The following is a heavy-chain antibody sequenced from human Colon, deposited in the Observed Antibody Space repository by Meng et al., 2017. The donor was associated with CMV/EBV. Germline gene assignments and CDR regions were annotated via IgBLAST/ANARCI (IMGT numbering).Heavy chain of an antibody. Sequence: LQLQGSGPGVLKPAETLSLTCTVSGGSISNSNHYWGWIRQAPAKGLEWIGNVYYNGATRYNPSLASRGIISVDTSKNQFSLKLTSVTAADTAIYYCAKELRFSEWSSGFWGQGILVTVSS. CDR1: GGSISNSNHY. CDR2: VYYNGAT. CDR3: AKELRFSEWSSGF. V-gene: IGHV4-39*07. J-gene: IGHJ1*01. D-gene: IGHD3-3*01.